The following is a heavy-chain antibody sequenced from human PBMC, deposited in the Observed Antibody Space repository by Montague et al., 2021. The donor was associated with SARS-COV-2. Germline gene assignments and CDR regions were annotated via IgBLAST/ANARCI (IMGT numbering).Heavy chain of an antibody. V-gene: IGHV4-34*01. CDR3: ARVQRGYYYGLGVSAHFDY. CDR1: GGSFSGYY. J-gene: IGHJ4*02. Sequence: SETLFLTCAVYGGSFSGYYWSWIRQPPEKGLEWIGEINQSGRTNNNPSLKSRVIISVDTSKNQFSLKLSSVTAADTAVYYCARVQRGYYYGLGVSAHFDYWAQGTLVTVSS. D-gene: IGHD3-10*01. CDR2: INQSGRT.